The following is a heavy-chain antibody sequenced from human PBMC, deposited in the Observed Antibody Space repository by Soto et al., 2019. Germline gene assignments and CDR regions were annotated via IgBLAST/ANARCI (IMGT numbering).Heavy chain of an antibody. Sequence: PSETLSLTCTVSGGSVSSGSYYWSWIRQPPGKGLEWIGYIYYSGSTNYNPSLKSRVTISVDTSKNQFSLKLSSVTAADTAVYYCALSAKWLDNWFDPWGQGTLVTVSS. CDR2: IYYSGST. V-gene: IGHV4-61*01. CDR1: GGSVSSGSYY. CDR3: ALSAKWLDNWFDP. D-gene: IGHD3-22*01. J-gene: IGHJ5*02.